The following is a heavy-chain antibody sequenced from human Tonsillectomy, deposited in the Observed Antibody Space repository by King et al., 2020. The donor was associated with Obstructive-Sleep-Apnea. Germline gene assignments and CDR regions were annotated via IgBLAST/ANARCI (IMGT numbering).Heavy chain of an antibody. Sequence: QLVQSGAEVKKPGSSVTVSCKASGGTVTTDTISWVRQAPGQGLEWMGGIIPMSGTSHYAQKCQGRVTITADASTNIVFMQLNRLRSEDTAVYYCARDLNGMDVWGQGTSVAVSS. CDR2: IIPMSGTS. V-gene: IGHV1-69*12. CDR3: ARDLNGMDV. CDR1: GGTVTTDT. J-gene: IGHJ6*02. D-gene: IGHD2-8*01.